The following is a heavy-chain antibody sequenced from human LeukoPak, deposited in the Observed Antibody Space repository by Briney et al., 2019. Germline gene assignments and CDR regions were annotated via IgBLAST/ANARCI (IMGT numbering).Heavy chain of an antibody. Sequence: GGSLRLSCAASGFTFSSYAMSWVRQAPGKGLEWVSAISGSGGSTYYADSVKGRFTISRDNSKNTPYLQMNSLRAEDTAVYYCAKDLARGIRYYYDSSGYYQDDYWGQGTLVTVSS. CDR3: AKDLARGIRYYYDSSGYYQDDY. D-gene: IGHD3-22*01. CDR1: GFTFSSYA. J-gene: IGHJ4*02. CDR2: ISGSGGST. V-gene: IGHV3-23*01.